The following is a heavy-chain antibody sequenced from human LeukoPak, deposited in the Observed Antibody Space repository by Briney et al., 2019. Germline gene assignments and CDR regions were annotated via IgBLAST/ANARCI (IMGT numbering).Heavy chain of an antibody. D-gene: IGHD3-10*01. Sequence: SVKVSCKASGYTFTSYAISWVRQAPGQGLEWMGGIIPIFGTANYAQKFQGRVTITADESTSTAYMELSSLRSEDTALYYCAKSTYYYGSGEGSNYWYFDLWGRGTLVTVSS. V-gene: IGHV1-69*13. CDR3: AKSTYYYGSGEGSNYWYFDL. CDR1: GYTFTSYA. J-gene: IGHJ2*01. CDR2: IIPIFGTA.